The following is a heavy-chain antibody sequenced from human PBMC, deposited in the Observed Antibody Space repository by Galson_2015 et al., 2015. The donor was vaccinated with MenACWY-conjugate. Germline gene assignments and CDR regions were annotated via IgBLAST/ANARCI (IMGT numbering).Heavy chain of an antibody. CDR2: IYPSDSDT. D-gene: IGHD5-18*01. CDR3: ARGGFTYGDAFDI. J-gene: IGHJ3*02. V-gene: IGHV5-51*03. Sequence: QSGAEVTKPGESLQISCKASGYRFTNSWIAWARQMPGKGLEWMGIIYPSDSDTRYSPSFQGQVTISADKSISTAYLQWSSLKASDTAMYYCARGGFTYGDAFDIWGQGTMVTVSS. CDR1: GYRFTNSW.